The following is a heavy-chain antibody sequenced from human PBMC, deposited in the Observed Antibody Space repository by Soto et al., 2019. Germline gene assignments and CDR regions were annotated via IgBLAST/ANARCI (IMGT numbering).Heavy chain of an antibody. V-gene: IGHV3-23*01. J-gene: IGHJ4*02. CDR2: ISGSGGGT. CDR1: GFTFSSYA. CDR3: AKFGMATTKRSPPYYIDY. D-gene: IGHD1-1*01. Sequence: GGSLRLSCAASGFTFSSYAMSWVRQAPGKGLEWVSSISGSGGGTYYADSVKGRFTLSRDNSKNTLYLQMNSLRAEDTAVYYCAKFGMATTKRSPPYYIDYWGQGALVTASS.